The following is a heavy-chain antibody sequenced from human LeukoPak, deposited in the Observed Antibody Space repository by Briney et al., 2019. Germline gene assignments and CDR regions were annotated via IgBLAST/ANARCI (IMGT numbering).Heavy chain of an antibody. CDR3: ARAEGVGATTNAY. CDR1: GGSISSGSYY. J-gene: IGHJ4*02. V-gene: IGHV4-61*02. CDR2: IYTSGST. Sequence: SETLSLTCTVSGGSISSGSYYWSWIRQPAGKGLEWIGRIYTSGSTNYNPSLKSRVTISVDTSKNQFSLKLSSVTAADTAVYYCARAEGVGATTNAYWGQGTLVTVSS. D-gene: IGHD1-26*01.